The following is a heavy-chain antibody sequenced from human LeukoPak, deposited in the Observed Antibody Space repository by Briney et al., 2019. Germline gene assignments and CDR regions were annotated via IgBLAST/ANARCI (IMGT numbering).Heavy chain of an antibody. D-gene: IGHD7-27*01. Sequence: SETLSLTCTVSGGSISSYYWNWFRQPPGKRLEWIGYIYHTGSTNYNPSLKSRVTMSVDTSKNQFSLKLSSVTAADTAVYYCAKKLAGDRFDYWGQGTLVTVSS. V-gene: IGHV4-59*13. J-gene: IGHJ4*02. CDR1: GGSISSYY. CDR3: AKKLAGDRFDY. CDR2: IYHTGST.